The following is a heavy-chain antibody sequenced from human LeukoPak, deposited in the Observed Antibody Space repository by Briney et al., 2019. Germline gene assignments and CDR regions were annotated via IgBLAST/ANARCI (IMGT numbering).Heavy chain of an antibody. CDR1: GYTFTSYY. V-gene: IGHV1-46*01. CDR3: ATADKFSNWYVFDY. Sequence: GASVKVPCKTSGYTFTSYYIHWVGQSPGQGREWMGIINPSGGSTNYAQKLQGRVTITADGSTSTAYMELISPRSEDTAVYYCATADKFSNWYVFDYWGQGTLVTVSS. D-gene: IGHD6-13*01. J-gene: IGHJ4*02. CDR2: INPSGGST.